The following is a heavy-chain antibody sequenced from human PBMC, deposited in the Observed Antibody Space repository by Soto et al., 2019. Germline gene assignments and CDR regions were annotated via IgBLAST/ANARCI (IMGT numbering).Heavy chain of an antibody. CDR2: MNPNSGNT. CDR1: GYTFTSYD. V-gene: IGHV1-8*01. Sequence: TSVKVSCKASGYTFTSYDINWVRQATGQGLEWMGWMNPNSGNTGYAQKFQGRVTMTRNTSISTAYMELSSLRSEDTAVYYCARNGGGTMIVVAAYWYFDLWGRGTLVTVSS. CDR3: ARNGGGTMIVVAAYWYFDL. J-gene: IGHJ2*01. D-gene: IGHD3-22*01.